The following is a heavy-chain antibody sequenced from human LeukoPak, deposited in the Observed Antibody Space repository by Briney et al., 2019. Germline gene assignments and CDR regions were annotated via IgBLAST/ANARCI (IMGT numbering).Heavy chain of an antibody. Sequence: ASVKVSCKASGYTFSNYGINWVRQAPGQGLEWMGWISTYNGNTIYAQKFQGRVTVTTDTSTTTAYMELRSLTSDDTAVYFCARDRGWTDLRDYWGQGTLLTVSS. J-gene: IGHJ4*02. D-gene: IGHD3/OR15-3a*01. CDR1: GYTFSNYG. CDR3: ARDRGWTDLRDY. V-gene: IGHV1-18*01. CDR2: ISTYNGNT.